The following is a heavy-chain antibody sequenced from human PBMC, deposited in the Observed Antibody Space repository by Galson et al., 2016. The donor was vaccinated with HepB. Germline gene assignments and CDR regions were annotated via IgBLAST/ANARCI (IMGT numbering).Heavy chain of an antibody. J-gene: IGHJ6*02. Sequence: SLRLSCAASGFSVSSNYIIWVRQAPGKGLEWVSTIYSDGSTYYADSVKGRFTISRDNSKNTLYLQMNSLRAEDTALYYCARGRGYSGYASYYGMDVWGQGTTVTVSS. CDR2: IYSDGST. CDR1: GFSVSSNY. V-gene: IGHV3-53*01. CDR3: ARGRGYSGYASYYGMDV. D-gene: IGHD5-12*01.